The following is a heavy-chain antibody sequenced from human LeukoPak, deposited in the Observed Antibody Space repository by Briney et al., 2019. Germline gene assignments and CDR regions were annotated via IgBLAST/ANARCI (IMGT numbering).Heavy chain of an antibody. D-gene: IGHD2-2*01. CDR1: GFTFSSYS. V-gene: IGHV3-21*01. J-gene: IGHJ6*02. CDR2: ISSSSSYI. CDR3: ARDAARGYCSSTSCYSYYYGMDV. Sequence: GGSLRLSCAASGFTFSSYSMNCVRQAPGKGLEGVSSISSSSSYIYYADSVKGRFTISRDNAKNSLYLQMNSLRAEDTAVYYCARDAARGYCSSTSCYSYYYGMDVWGQGTTVTVSS.